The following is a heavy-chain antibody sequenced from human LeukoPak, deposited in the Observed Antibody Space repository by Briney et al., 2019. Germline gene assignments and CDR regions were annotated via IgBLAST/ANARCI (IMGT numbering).Heavy chain of an antibody. J-gene: IGHJ4*02. CDR1: GFTFNNYA. CDR3: AREGYDYDILTGYYGRRFDY. V-gene: IGHV3-30-3*01. CDR2: ISYDGGNK. D-gene: IGHD3-9*01. Sequence: GGSLRLSCAASGFTFNNYAMHWVRQAPGKGLEWVAVISYDGGNKYYADSVKGRFTISRDNSRNTLYLQMNSLRAEDTAVYYCAREGYDYDILTGYYGRRFDYWGQGTLVTVSS.